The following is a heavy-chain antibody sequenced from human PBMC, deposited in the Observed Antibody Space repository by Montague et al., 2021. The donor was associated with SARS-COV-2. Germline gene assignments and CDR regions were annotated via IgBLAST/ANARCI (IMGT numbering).Heavy chain of an antibody. J-gene: IGHJ6*02. CDR1: GFIFSSYE. V-gene: IGHV3-48*03. D-gene: IGHD2-21*01. CDR3: ARDRDWDDWCGMDV. Sequence: SLRLSCAASGFIFSSYEMNWARPAPGKGLEWISYISSSGGGSTKHYTDSVKGRFTISRDNAKNSLYLQMNSLRVEDTAIYYCARDRDWDDWCGMDVWGQGTTVTVSS. CDR2: ISSSGGGSTK.